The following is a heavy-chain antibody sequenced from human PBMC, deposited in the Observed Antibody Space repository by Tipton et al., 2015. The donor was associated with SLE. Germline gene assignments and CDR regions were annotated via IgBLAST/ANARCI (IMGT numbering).Heavy chain of an antibody. CDR2: IYYSGST. V-gene: IGHV4-59*08. CDR1: SDSMSSYY. D-gene: IGHD2-15*01. CDR3: ARGYCSTGSCQRGYYSDY. J-gene: IGHJ4*02. Sequence: TLSLTCTVSSDSMSSYYWSWIRQPPGKGLEWIGCIYYSGSTNYNPSLKSRVTISVDTSKNQFSLKLSSVTAADTAVYYCARGYCSTGSCQRGYYSDYWGQGTLVTVSS.